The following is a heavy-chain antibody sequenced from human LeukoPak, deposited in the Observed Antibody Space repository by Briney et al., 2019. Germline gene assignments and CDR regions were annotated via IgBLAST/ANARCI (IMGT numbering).Heavy chain of an antibody. Sequence: GESLKISCQASGYSFMTYWIGWVRQMPGKGLEWMATIYPGDSDTKYSPSFQDQVTISADKSINTAYLHWRSLKASGTAMYYCARLSMIDTFDIWGPGTVVTVSS. J-gene: IGHJ3*02. CDR1: GYSFMTYW. D-gene: IGHD3-22*01. CDR3: ARLSMIDTFDI. V-gene: IGHV5-51*01. CDR2: IYPGDSDT.